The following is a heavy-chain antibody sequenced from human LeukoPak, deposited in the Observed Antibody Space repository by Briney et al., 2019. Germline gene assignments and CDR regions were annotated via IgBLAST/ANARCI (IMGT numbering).Heavy chain of an antibody. D-gene: IGHD6-6*01. CDR3: ARGESIAAPPATDDY. CDR1: GFTFSSYS. CDR2: ISSSSSYI. V-gene: IGHV3-21*01. Sequence: GGSLRLSCAASGFTFSSYSMNWVRQAPGKGLEWVSSISSSSSYIYYADSVKGRFTISRDNAKNSLYLQMNSLRAEDTAVYYCARGESIAAPPATDDYWGQGTLVTVSS. J-gene: IGHJ4*02.